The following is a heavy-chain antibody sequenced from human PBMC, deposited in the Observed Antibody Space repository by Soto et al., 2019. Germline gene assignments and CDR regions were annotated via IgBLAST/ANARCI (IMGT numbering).Heavy chain of an antibody. J-gene: IGHJ5*02. V-gene: IGHV4-61*01. CDR1: GDSVTSGNYY. D-gene: IGHD6-6*01. Sequence: LSLTCTVSGDSVTSGNYYWSWLRQPPGKGLEWVCHIYYSGSTNCSPSLNSLVTMSLNTPNNKFSLKVTSVTAADTAVYYCVMIPEYTYIICWFARWGQGTLVTVSS. CDR2: IYYSGST. CDR3: VMIPEYTYIICWFAR.